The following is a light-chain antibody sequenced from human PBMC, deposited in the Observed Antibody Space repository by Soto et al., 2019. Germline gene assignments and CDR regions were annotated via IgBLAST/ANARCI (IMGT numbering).Light chain of an antibody. Sequence: DIQLTQSPSSLSASVGDRITITCRASQSISTYLNWYQKKPGKAPELLIHAASSLQSGVPSTFSGSGSGTDFALTISSLQPEDFATYYCHQTAANPWTFAQGTKVDIK. J-gene: IGKJ1*01. CDR2: AAS. CDR3: HQTAANPWT. V-gene: IGKV1-39*01. CDR1: QSISTY.